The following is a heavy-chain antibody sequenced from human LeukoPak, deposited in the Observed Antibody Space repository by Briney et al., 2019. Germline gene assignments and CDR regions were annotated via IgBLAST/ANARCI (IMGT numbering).Heavy chain of an antibody. CDR3: ARDAGYFVHDY. CDR1: GFTFSDYY. D-gene: IGHD1-26*01. J-gene: IGHJ4*02. CDR2: IKEDGGEK. V-gene: IGHV3-7*01. Sequence: GGSLRLSCATSGFTFSDYYMTWIRQAPGKGLEWVANIKEDGGEKYYVDSVKGRFTISRDNAKNSLYLQMTSLRAEDTAVYYCARDAGYFVHDYWGQGTPVTVSS.